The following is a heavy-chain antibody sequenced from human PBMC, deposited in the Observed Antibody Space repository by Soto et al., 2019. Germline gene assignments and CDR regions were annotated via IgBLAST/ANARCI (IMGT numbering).Heavy chain of an antibody. CDR2: IVPVHHTT. D-gene: IGHD3-3*01. J-gene: IGHJ4*02. V-gene: IGHV1-69*11. CDR1: GGTFINYA. Sequence: QVQLVQSGAEVRKPGSSVKISCTPSGGTFINYAINCVRQAPGQVLEWMGGIVPVHHTTSFARRFQARVTFSADESTSTAFLVLSSLRAEDTAVYYCARLVAGNYDFWGGHLDVWGQGTLVTVSS. CDR3: ARLVAGNYDFWGGHLDV.